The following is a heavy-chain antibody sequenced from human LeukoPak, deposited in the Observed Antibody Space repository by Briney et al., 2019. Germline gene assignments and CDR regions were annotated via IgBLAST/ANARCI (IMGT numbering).Heavy chain of an antibody. J-gene: IGHJ4*02. CDR2: LSYTGKT. V-gene: IGHV4-59*02. CDR1: GASVSSSH. CDR3: SEGYFEPFDH. D-gene: IGHD2/OR15-2a*01. Sequence: SETLSLTCVVSGASVSSSHWNWIRQLPGKGLEWIGCLSYTGKTDYHPSLTSRVTISLDTSKNQVSLKLRSVTAADTAVYYCSEGYFEPFDHWGQGTLVTVSS.